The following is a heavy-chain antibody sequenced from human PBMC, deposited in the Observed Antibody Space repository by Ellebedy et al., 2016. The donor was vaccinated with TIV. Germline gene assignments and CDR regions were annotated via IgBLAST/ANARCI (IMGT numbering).Heavy chain of an antibody. V-gene: IGHV3-7*01. D-gene: IGHD3-22*01. CDR2: IKQDGSEK. CDR3: AREEIEAGYYDSSGYDAFDI. CDR1: GFTFSSYW. Sequence: GESLKISCAASGFTFSSYWMSWVRQAPGKGLEWVANIKQDGSEKYYVDSVKGRFTISGDNAKNSLYLQMNSLRAEDTAVYYCAREEIEAGYYDSSGYDAFDIWGQGTMVTVSS. J-gene: IGHJ3*02.